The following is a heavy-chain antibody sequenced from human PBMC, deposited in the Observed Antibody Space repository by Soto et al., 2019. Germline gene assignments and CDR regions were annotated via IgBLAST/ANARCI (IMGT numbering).Heavy chain of an antibody. CDR1: GFTFSAYC. V-gene: IGHV3-30*18. D-gene: IGHD3-22*01. J-gene: IGHJ4*02. Sequence: GGSLRLSFEVSGFTFSAYCMHWVRQAPGKGLEWVAAISHDGTNKNYGDSVKGRFTISRDNSKKTLYLQMNSLRPEDTALYYCAKDEYYYSRSGYYIFDSWGQGTLVTSPQ. CDR2: ISHDGTNK. CDR3: AKDEYYYSRSGYYIFDS.